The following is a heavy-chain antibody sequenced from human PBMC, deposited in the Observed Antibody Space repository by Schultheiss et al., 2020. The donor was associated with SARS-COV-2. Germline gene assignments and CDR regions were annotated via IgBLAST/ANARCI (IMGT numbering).Heavy chain of an antibody. D-gene: IGHD5-18*01. CDR2: ISAYNGNT. CDR3: ARDFTWIQLSQGGAFDI. J-gene: IGHJ3*02. V-gene: IGHV1-18*01. CDR1: GYTFTSYG. Sequence: ASVKVSCKASGYTFTSYGISWVRQAPGQGLEWMGWISAYNGNTNYAQKLQGRVTMTTDKSTSTAYMELSSLRSEDTAVYYCARDFTWIQLSQGGAFDIWGQGTMVTVSS.